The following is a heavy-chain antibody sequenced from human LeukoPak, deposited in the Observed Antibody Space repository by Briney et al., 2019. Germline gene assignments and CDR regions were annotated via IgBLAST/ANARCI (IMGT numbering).Heavy chain of an antibody. V-gene: IGHV1-18*01. CDR2: ISTYNGNT. Sequence: ASVKVSCKASGYTFTTYAVSWVRQAPGQGLEWMGWISTYNGNTEYVKSLQGRVTMTTDTSSSTAYMELRGLKSDDTAVNYCARFWTGYLPDYWGQGTLVTVSS. CDR3: ARFWTGYLPDY. J-gene: IGHJ4*02. CDR1: GYTFTTYA. D-gene: IGHD3/OR15-3a*01.